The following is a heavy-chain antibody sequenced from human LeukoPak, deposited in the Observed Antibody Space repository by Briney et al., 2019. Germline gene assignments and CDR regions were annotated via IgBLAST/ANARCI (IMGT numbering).Heavy chain of an antibody. J-gene: IGHJ4*02. V-gene: IGHV4-59*01. Sequence: SETLSLTCTVSGGSISSYYWSWIRQPPGKGLEWIGYIYYSGSTNYNPSLKSRVTISVDTSKNQFSLNLHSVTAADTAMYYCARTQSQSGSYRYYFAYWGQGTLVTVSS. D-gene: IGHD1-26*01. CDR3: ARTQSQSGSYRYYFAY. CDR2: IYYSGST. CDR1: GGSISSYY.